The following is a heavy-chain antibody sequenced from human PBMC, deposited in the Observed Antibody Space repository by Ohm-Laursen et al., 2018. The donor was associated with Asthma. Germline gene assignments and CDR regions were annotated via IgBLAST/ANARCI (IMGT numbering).Heavy chain of an antibody. V-gene: IGHV3-9*01. J-gene: IGHJ4*02. CDR3: ASGIWSTELY. D-gene: IGHD3-10*01. Sequence: SLRLSCTASGFTFGDYAMHWVRQRPGKGLEWVSGIRWNSDSTGYVDSVKGRFTISRDNAKNTLYLQMNSLRAEDTAAYYCASGIWSTELYWGQGTLVTVSS. CDR1: GFTFGDYA. CDR2: IRWNSDST.